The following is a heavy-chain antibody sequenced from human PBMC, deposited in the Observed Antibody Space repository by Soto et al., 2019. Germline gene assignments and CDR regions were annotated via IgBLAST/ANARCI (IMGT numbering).Heavy chain of an antibody. CDR3: ARDMDDVSTGFSDAFDV. CDR1: GFTFSTYS. V-gene: IGHV3-48*02. J-gene: IGHJ3*01. D-gene: IGHD3-9*01. CDR2: ITTSSRTI. Sequence: EVQLVESGGGLVQPGGSLRLSCAASGFTFSTYSMNWVRQAPGKGLEWVSYITTSSRTIYYADSVKGRFTISRDNAKNSLYLQMNSLRDEDTAVYYCARDMDDVSTGFSDAFDVWGQGTMVTVSS.